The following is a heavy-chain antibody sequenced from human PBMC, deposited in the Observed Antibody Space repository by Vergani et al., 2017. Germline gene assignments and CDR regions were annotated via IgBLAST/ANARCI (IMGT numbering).Heavy chain of an antibody. J-gene: IGHJ4*02. V-gene: IGHV3-15*01. D-gene: IGHD3-3*01. Sequence: EVQLVESGGGLVKPGGSLRLSCAASGFTFSNAWMSWVRQAPGKGLEWVGRIKSKTDGGTTDYAAPVKGRFTISRDDSKNTLYLQMNSLKTEDTAVYYCTTGFLYYDFWSGYYKMPTRDYWGQGTLVTVSS. CDR1: GFTFSNAW. CDR3: TTGFLYYDFWSGYYKMPTRDY. CDR2: IKSKTDGGTT.